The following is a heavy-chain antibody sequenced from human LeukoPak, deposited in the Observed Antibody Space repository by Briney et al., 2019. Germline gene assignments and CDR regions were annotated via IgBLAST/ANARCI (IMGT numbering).Heavy chain of an antibody. CDR1: GGSISSYY. CDR2: ISSSSSYT. J-gene: IGHJ4*02. CDR3: ARNIAAVSFDY. Sequence: LSLTCTVSGGSISSYYWSWIRQAPGKGLEWVSYISSSSSYTNYADSVKGRFTISRDNAKNSLYLQMNSLRAEDTAVYYCARNIAAVSFDYWGQGTLVTVSS. D-gene: IGHD6-25*01. V-gene: IGHV3-11*06.